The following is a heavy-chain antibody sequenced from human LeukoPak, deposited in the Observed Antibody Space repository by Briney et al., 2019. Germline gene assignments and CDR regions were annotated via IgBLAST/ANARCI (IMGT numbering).Heavy chain of an antibody. CDR2: ISGSGGST. CDR1: GFTFSSYA. D-gene: IGHD6-6*01. Sequence: GGSLRLSCAASGFTFSSYAMSWVRQAPGKGLEWVSAISGSGGSTYYADSVKGRFTISRDNSKNTLYLQMNSLRVEDTAVYYCAKDQSSSTYFDYWGQGTLVTVSS. J-gene: IGHJ4*02. CDR3: AKDQSSSTYFDY. V-gene: IGHV3-23*01.